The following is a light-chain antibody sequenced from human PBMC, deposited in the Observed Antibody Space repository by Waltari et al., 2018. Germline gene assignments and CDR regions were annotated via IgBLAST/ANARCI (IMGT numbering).Light chain of an antibody. CDR2: DVD. V-gene: IGLV2-11*01. CDR1: RSDVGGSNY. J-gene: IGLJ3*02. CDR3: CSYAASVHWL. Sequence: QSALTQPRSVSGSPGPSVTISCTGTRSDVGGSNYVSWYQQHPGTAPNLRIYDVDKRPSGVPDRFFGSKSGNTASLTISGLQADDESDFYCCSYAASVHWLFGGGTKVTVL.